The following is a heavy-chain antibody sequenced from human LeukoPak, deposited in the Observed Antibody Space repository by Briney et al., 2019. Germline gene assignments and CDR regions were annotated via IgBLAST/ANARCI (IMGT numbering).Heavy chain of an antibody. Sequence: GSSVKVSCKASGGTFSSYAISWVRQAPGQGLEWMGGIIPIFGTANYAQRFQGRVTITADESTSTAYMELSSLRSEDTAVYYCAIGVAAAGPPVFDYWGQGTLVTVSS. V-gene: IGHV1-69*01. CDR2: IIPIFGTA. CDR1: GGTFSSYA. J-gene: IGHJ4*02. D-gene: IGHD6-13*01. CDR3: AIGVAAAGPPVFDY.